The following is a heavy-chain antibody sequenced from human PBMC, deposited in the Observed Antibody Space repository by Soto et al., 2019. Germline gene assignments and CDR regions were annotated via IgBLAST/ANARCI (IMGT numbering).Heavy chain of an antibody. CDR1: GFTFSSYA. Sequence: EVQLLESGGGLVQPGGSLRLSCAASGFTFSSYAMSWFRQAPGKGLEWVSAISGSGGSTYYADSVKGRFTISRDNSKNTLYLPMNSLRAEDTAVYYCAKTSGAPRGATSPIDYWGQGTLVTVSS. CDR2: ISGSGGST. CDR3: AKTSGAPRGATSPIDY. J-gene: IGHJ4*02. V-gene: IGHV3-23*01. D-gene: IGHD1-26*01.